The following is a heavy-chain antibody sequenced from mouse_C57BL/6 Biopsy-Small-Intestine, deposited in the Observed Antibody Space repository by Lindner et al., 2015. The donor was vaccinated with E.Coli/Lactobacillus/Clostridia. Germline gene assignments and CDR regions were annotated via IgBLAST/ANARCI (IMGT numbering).Heavy chain of an antibody. CDR2: IYPGDGDT. V-gene: IGHV1-82*01. Sequence: VQLQESGPELVKPGASVKISCKASGYAFSSSWMNWVKQRPGEGLEWIGRIYPGDGDTNYSGKFKGKATLTADKSSSTAYMQLSSLTSEDSAVYFCARDYYGRYFDVWGTGTTVTVSS. CDR1: GYAFSSSW. D-gene: IGHD1-1*01. CDR3: ARDYYGRYFDV. J-gene: IGHJ1*03.